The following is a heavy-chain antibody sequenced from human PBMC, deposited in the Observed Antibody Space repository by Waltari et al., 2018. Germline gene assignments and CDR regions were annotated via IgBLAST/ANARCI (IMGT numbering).Heavy chain of an antibody. CDR2: ISGSGGST. D-gene: IGHD3-16*01. J-gene: IGHJ2*01. V-gene: IGHV3-23*04. Sequence: VQLVQSGAEVKKPGASVKVSCKASGFTFSSYAMSWVRQAPGKGLEWVSAISGSGGSTYYADSVKGRFTISRDNSKNTLYLQMNSLRAEDTAVYYCAKEGDWYFDLWGRGTLVTVSS. CDR3: AKEGDWYFDL. CDR1: GFTFSSYA.